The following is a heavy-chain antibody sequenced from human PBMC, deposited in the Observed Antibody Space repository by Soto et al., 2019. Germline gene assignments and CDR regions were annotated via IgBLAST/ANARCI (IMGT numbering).Heavy chain of an antibody. D-gene: IGHD5-12*01. Sequence: GGSLRLSCAASGFTFSTYGMHWARQAPDKGLEWVAIISYDGSREYYVDSVKGRFTISRDNSKNTLHLQMNSLRVEDTAVYYCAKDVDGRRDGYHWGADYWGQGTLVTVSS. CDR1: GFTFSTYG. CDR2: ISYDGSRE. CDR3: AKDVDGRRDGYHWGADY. V-gene: IGHV3-30*18. J-gene: IGHJ4*02.